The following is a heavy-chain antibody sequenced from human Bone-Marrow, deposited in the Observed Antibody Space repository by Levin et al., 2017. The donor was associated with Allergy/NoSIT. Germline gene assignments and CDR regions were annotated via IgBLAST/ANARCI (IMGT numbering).Heavy chain of an antibody. CDR3: AREDNSNYDY. D-gene: IGHD1-7*01. J-gene: IGHJ4*02. Sequence: GGSLRLSCAASGFTFSRYAMAWVRQAPGQGLEWVSGMSGSGGRTVYADSVKGRFTISRDNSKNIMYLQMNSLRVEDTALYYCAREDNSNYDYWGQGTLVTVSS. CDR1: GFTFSRYA. V-gene: IGHV3-23*01. CDR2: MSGSGGRT.